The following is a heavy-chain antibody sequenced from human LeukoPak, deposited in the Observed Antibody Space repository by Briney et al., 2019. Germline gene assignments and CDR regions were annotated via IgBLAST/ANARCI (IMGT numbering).Heavy chain of an antibody. J-gene: IGHJ4*02. CDR2: ISSSGGLT. V-gene: IGHV3-48*03. CDR3: ARDSLHDYGGTGYGYYFDY. CDR1: GFAFSNYE. Sequence: GGSLRLSCAASGFAFSNYEMIWVRQAPGKEPEWVSYISSSGGLTYYADSVKGRFTVSRDNAKDSLFLHMNSLRVEDTAIYYCARDSLHDYGGTGYGYYFDYWGQGTLVTVSS. D-gene: IGHD4/OR15-4a*01.